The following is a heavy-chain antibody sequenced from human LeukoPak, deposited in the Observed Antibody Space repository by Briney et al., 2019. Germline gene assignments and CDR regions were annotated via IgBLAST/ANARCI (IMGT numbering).Heavy chain of an antibody. V-gene: IGHV4-59*01. Sequence: PSETLSLTCTVSGGSISSYYWGWIRQPPGKGLEWIGYIYYSGSTNYNPSLKSRVTISVDTSKNQFSLKLSSVTAADTAVYYCARVEQQLVMGGWFDPWGQGTLVTVSS. D-gene: IGHD6-13*01. CDR1: GGSISSYY. J-gene: IGHJ5*02. CDR2: IYYSGST. CDR3: ARVEQQLVMGGWFDP.